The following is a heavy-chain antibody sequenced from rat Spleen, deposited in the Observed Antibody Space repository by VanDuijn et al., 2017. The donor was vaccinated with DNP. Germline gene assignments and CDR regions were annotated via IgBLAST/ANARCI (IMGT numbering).Heavy chain of an antibody. CDR1: GFTFSNFG. J-gene: IGHJ2*01. CDR3: TTDIDYFHY. CDR2: ISYDGSST. Sequence: EVQLVESGGGLVQPGKSLKLSCAASGFTFSNFGMYWIRQAPTKGLEWVATISYDGSSTYYRDSVKGRFTISRDNAKSTLYLQRDSLRSEDTATYYCTTDIDYFHYWGQGVMVTVSS. V-gene: IGHV5-19*01.